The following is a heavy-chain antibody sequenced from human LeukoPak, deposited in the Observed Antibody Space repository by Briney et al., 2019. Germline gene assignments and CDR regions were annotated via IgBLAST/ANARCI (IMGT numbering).Heavy chain of an antibody. D-gene: IGHD1-26*01. J-gene: IGHJ4*02. CDR1: VGSISSYY. V-gene: IGHV4-4*07. CDR3: ARQGYTASYYFLDY. CDR2: IYASGTT. Sequence: PSETLSLTCTVSVGSISSYYWGCVRQPARKGLQWIGRIYASGTTNYNPSLKSQLTMSVDTSKNQFSLKLRSVTAADTAVYFCARQGYTASYYFLDYWSQGTLVTVSS.